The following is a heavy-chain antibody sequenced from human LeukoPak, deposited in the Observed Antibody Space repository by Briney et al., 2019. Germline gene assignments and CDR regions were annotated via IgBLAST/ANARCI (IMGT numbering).Heavy chain of an antibody. V-gene: IGHV4-4*09. CDR2: IYTSGST. J-gene: IGHJ1*01. D-gene: IGHD3-10*01. CDR1: GGSISSYY. CDR3: AAAGGDSVYFQH. Sequence: SETLSLTCTVSGGSISSYYWSWIRQPPGKGLEWIGYIYTSGSTNYNPSLKSRVTISVDTSKNQFSLKLSSVTAADTAVYYCAAAGGDSVYFQHWGQGTLVTVSS.